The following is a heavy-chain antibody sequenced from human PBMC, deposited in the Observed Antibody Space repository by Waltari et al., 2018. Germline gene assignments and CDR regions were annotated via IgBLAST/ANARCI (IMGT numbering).Heavy chain of an antibody. CDR3: VGFTATGGRGQDDY. Sequence: QVLSGQSGAEVKKPGASLTVTCKAYGYSFIDSYAHWVRLAPGHGLEWMGRIRSNSGVTNYAKKFQGRVTVTRDTSITTAYMELRSLTSDDTAVIYCVGFTATGGRGQDDYWGQGTLVTVST. CDR2: IRSNSGVT. J-gene: IGHJ4*02. D-gene: IGHD1-26*01. V-gene: IGHV1-2*06. CDR1: GYSFIDSY.